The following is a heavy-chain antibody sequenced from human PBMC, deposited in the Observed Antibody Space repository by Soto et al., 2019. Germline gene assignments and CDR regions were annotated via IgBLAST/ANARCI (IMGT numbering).Heavy chain of an antibody. V-gene: IGHV1-69*01. CDR3: ARAPNILTVKYYFDY. D-gene: IGHD3-9*01. Sequence: QVQLVQSGAEVKKPGSSVKVSCKASGGTFSSYSINWVRQAPGQGLEWMGGIIPIFGTAYNAQKFQGRVTITADESPTTVYMELSSLRSDDTAVYYCARAPNILTVKYYFDYWGQGTLVAVSA. J-gene: IGHJ4*02. CDR1: GGTFSSYS. CDR2: IIPIFGTA.